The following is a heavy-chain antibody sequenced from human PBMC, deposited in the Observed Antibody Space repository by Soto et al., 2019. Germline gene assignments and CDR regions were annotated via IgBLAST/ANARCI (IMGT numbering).Heavy chain of an antibody. J-gene: IGHJ6*02. CDR3: ARQPRGYSGYDHSYYYYYYGMDV. CDR2: IYYSGST. V-gene: IGHV4-59*01. CDR1: GGSSISYY. D-gene: IGHD5-12*01. Sequence: LETLSLTSTVSGGSSISYYWSWIRQPTGKGLEWIGYIYYSGSTNYNPSLKSRVTISVDTSKNQFSLKLSSVTAADTAVYYCARQPRGYSGYDHSYYYYYYGMDVWGQGTTVTVSS.